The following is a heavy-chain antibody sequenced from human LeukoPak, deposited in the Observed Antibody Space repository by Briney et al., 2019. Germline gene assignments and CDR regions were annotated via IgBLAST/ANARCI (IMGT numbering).Heavy chain of an antibody. Sequence: PGGSLRLSWAVSGFTFGSYWMHWVRQVPGRGMVWVSRINTGGGTTTHADYVKGRFTNSRDNAKNTLYLQMNSLRAEETAVYYCARSNQADDYWGQGTLVTVSS. CDR1: GFTFGSYW. V-gene: IGHV3-74*01. CDR2: INTGGGTT. CDR3: ARSNQADDY. D-gene: IGHD4-11*01. J-gene: IGHJ4*02.